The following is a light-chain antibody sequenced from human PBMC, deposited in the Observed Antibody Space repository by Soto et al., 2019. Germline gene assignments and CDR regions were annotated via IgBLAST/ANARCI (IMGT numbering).Light chain of an antibody. CDR1: QSVSTR. V-gene: IGKV1-5*02. Sequence: DIQMTQSPSSLSASVVYRVTSIFRASQSVSTRLAWYQQKPGKAPKVLIYDASSWAGGVPSRFTGSGSGTEFTLTINSLQPDDFATYYCQQYSVYWTFGQGTKVDI. CDR3: QQYSVYWT. CDR2: DAS. J-gene: IGKJ1*01.